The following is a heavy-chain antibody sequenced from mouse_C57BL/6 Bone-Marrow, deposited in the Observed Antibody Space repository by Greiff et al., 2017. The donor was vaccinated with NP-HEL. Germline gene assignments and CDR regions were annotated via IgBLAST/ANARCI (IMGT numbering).Heavy chain of an antibody. D-gene: IGHD2-1*01. V-gene: IGHV5-9-1*02. CDR1: GFTFSSYA. Sequence: EVQLVESGEGLVKPGGSLKLSCAASGFTFSSYAMSWVRQTPEKRLEWVAYISSGGDYIYYADTVKGRFTISRDNARNTLYLQMSSLKSEDTAMYYCTREVYYGNYAFFDYWGQGTTLTVSS. CDR2: ISSGGDYI. CDR3: TREVYYGNYAFFDY. J-gene: IGHJ2*01.